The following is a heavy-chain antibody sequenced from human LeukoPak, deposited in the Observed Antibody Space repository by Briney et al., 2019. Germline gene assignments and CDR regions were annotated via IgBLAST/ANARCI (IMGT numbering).Heavy chain of an antibody. Sequence: GGSLRLSCTASGFTFSNAWMSWVRQAPGKGLEWVGRIKSKSDGGTTDYAAPVKGRFTISRDDSKNTLYLQMNSLKTEDTAVYYCIRPWFGEFIWGQGTMVSVSS. CDR1: GFTFSNAW. CDR3: IRPWFGEFI. CDR2: IKSKSDGGTT. D-gene: IGHD3-10*01. J-gene: IGHJ3*02. V-gene: IGHV3-15*01.